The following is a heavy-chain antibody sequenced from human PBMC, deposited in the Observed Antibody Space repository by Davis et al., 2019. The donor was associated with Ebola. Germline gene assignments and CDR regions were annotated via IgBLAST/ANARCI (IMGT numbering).Heavy chain of an antibody. Sequence: SVKVSCKASGGTFSSYTISWVRQAPGQGLEWMGGIIPIFGTANYAQKFQGRVTITADESTSTAYMELSSLRSEDTAVYYCARSSGGSYAVYYFDYWGQGTLVTVSS. CDR2: IIPIFGTA. D-gene: IGHD2-15*01. CDR3: ARSSGGSYAVYYFDY. J-gene: IGHJ4*02. V-gene: IGHV1-69*13. CDR1: GGTFSSYT.